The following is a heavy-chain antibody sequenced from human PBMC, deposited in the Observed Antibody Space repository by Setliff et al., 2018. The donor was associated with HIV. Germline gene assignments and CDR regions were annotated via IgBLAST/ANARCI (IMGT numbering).Heavy chain of an antibody. V-gene: IGHV4-31*03. D-gene: IGHD7-27*01. Sequence: PSETLSLTCTVSGGSISSGGYYWSWSRQHPGKGLEWIGNIYYSGSTYYNPYLTSRATISVDTSKNHFSLKLTSVTAADTAVYYCARALGIGGWYFDLWGRGTLVTVSS. CDR3: ARALGIGGWYFDL. CDR2: IYYSGST. CDR1: GGSISSGGYY. J-gene: IGHJ2*01.